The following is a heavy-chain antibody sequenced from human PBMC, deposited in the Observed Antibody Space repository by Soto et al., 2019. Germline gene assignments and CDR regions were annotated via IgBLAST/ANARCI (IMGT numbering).Heavy chain of an antibody. Sequence: PSETLSLTCAVSGGSISSGGYSWSWIRQPPGKGLEWIGYIYHSGSTYYNPSLKSRVTISVDTSKNQFSLKLSSVTAADTAVYYCARHRDSYGSGDFDYWGQGTRVTVSS. D-gene: IGHD5-18*01. V-gene: IGHV4-30-2*01. CDR1: GGSISSGGYS. CDR2: IYHSGST. CDR3: ARHRDSYGSGDFDY. J-gene: IGHJ4*02.